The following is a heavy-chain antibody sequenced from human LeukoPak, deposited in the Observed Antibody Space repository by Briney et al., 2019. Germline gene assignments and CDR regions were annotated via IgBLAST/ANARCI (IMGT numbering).Heavy chain of an antibody. V-gene: IGHV3-21*01. CDR3: ARDGAGPGRAFDI. Sequence: GGSLRLSCAASGFTFSSYSMNWVRQAPGKGLEWVSSISSSSSSYIYYADSVKGRFTISRDNAKNSLYLQMNSLRAEDTAVYYCARDGAGPGRAFDIWGQGTMVTVSS. CDR2: ISSSSSSYI. J-gene: IGHJ3*02. CDR1: GFTFSSYS.